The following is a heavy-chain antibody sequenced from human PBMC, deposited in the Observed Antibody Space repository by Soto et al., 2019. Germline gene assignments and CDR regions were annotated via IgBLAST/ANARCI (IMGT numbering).Heavy chain of an antibody. CDR1: GGSFSGYY. CDR3: ARPTRQWLGLRYYYGMDV. V-gene: IGHV4-34*01. Sequence: QVQLQQWGAGLLKPSETLSLTCAVYGGSFSGYYWSWIRQPPGKGLEWIGEINHSGSTNYNPSLKSRVTISVDTSNQFSLKLSSVNAADTAVYYCARPTRQWLGLRYYYGMDVWGQGTTVTVSS. J-gene: IGHJ6*02. CDR2: INHSGST. D-gene: IGHD6-19*01.